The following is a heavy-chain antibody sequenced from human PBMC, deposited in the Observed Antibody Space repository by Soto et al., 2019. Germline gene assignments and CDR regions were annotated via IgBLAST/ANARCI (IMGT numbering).Heavy chain of an antibody. CDR1: GYTFSTYG. CDR3: ARVLSGYATAQFDH. Sequence: QVQLVQSGPEVRKPGASEKVSCKASGYTFSTYGISWMRQAPGQGLEWMAWISAYNGHTAYAQKVQGRVTMTTDTSTSTAYMELGSLRSDDTAVYYCARVLSGYATAQFDHWGQGTLVTVSS. J-gene: IGHJ4*02. CDR2: ISAYNGHT. V-gene: IGHV1-18*01. D-gene: IGHD5-12*01.